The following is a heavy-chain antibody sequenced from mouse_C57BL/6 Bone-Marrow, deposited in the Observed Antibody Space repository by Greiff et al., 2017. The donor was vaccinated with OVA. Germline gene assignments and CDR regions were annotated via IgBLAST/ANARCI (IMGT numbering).Heavy chain of an antibody. Sequence: EVQLVESGGGLVQPKGSLKLSCAASGFSFNNYAMNWVRQAPGKGLEWVARIRSQSNNYATYYADSVKDRFTISRDDSESMLYLQMNNLTTEDTAMYYCVVYAMDYWGQGTSVTVSS. CDR2: IRSQSNNYAT. V-gene: IGHV10-1*01. CDR1: GFSFNNYA. CDR3: VVYAMDY. J-gene: IGHJ4*01.